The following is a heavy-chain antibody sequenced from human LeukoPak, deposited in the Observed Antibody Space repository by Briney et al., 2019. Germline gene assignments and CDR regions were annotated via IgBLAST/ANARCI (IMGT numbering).Heavy chain of an antibody. CDR1: GFTFSNAW. D-gene: IGHD5-12*01. CDR2: IRSSSET. V-gene: IGHV3-69-1*01. J-gene: IGHJ5*02. CDR3: ARDAGNSGYGCDL. Sequence: GGSLRLSCAASGFTFSNAWMNWVRQAPGKGLEWVSHIRSSSETFYADSVKGRFTISRDNARNSLYLQMNNLRGEDTAIYYCARDAGNSGYGCDLWGQGTLVTVSS.